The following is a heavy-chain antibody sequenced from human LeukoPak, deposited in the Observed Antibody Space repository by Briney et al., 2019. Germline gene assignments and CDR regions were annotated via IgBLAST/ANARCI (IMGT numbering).Heavy chain of an antibody. V-gene: IGHV3-21*01. CDR3: AKLEPDAFDI. J-gene: IGHJ3*02. CDR2: ISSSSSYI. Sequence: GGSLRLSCAASGFTFSSYWMNWVRQAPGKGLEWVSSISSSSSYIYYADSVKGRFTISRDNAKNSLYLQMNSLRAEDTAVYYCAKLEPDAFDIWGQGTMVTVSS. CDR1: GFTFSSYW. D-gene: IGHD1-1*01.